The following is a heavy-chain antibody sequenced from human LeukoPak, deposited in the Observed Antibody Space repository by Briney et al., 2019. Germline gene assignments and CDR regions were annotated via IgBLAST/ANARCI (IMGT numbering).Heavy chain of an antibody. CDR1: GLTFSNFD. V-gene: IGHV3-23*01. Sequence: GASLRLTCAASGLTFSNFDMSWVRQAPGKGLEWVSAISESGGNTYYTESVKGRFTISRDNSKNTLYLQMNSLRAEDTAVYYCAKGEQQLDWGAFDYWGQGTLVTVSS. CDR2: ISESGGNT. CDR3: AKGEQQLDWGAFDY. J-gene: IGHJ4*02. D-gene: IGHD6-13*01.